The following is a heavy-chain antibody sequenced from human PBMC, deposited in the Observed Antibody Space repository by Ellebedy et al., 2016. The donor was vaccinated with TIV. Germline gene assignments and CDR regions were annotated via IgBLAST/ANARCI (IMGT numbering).Heavy chain of an antibody. J-gene: IGHJ4*02. D-gene: IGHD3-3*02. CDR3: ARGPRVLGIGRDYFDY. CDR1: GFTSSSYS. V-gene: IGHV3-48*02. Sequence: GESLKISCAASGFTSSSYSMNWVRQAQGKGLEWVSYISSSSSTIYYADSVKGRFTISRDNAKNSLYLQMNSLRDEDTAVYYCARGPRVLGIGRDYFDYWGQGTLVTVSS. CDR2: ISSSSSTI.